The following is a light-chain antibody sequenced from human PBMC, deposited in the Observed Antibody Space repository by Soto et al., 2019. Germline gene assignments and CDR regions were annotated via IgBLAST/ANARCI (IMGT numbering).Light chain of an antibody. J-gene: IGKJ4*01. Sequence: IQMTQSPSTLSASVGDRVTITCRASQSISTWLAWYQQKPGKAPKLLIYKASSLESGVPSRFSGSGSGTEFTLTISCLQPDDFATYYYQQYNSYRSFGGGTKVEIK. CDR2: KAS. CDR1: QSISTW. V-gene: IGKV1-5*03. CDR3: QQYNSYRS.